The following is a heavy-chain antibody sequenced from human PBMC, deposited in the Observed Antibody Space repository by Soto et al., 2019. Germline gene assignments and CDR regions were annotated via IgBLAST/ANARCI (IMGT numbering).Heavy chain of an antibody. CDR2: ISAYNGNT. CDR3: ARDSPPFDY. J-gene: IGHJ4*02. CDR1: GYTFTNFG. Sequence: ASVKVSCKASGYTFTNFGISWVRQAPGQGLERMGWISAYNGNTKYAQKLQGRVTMTTDTSTSTAYTELRSLSSDDTAVYYCARDSPPFDYWGQETLVTVSS. V-gene: IGHV1-18*01.